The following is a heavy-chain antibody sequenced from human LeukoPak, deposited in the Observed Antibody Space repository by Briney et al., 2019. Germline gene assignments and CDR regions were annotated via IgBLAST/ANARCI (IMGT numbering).Heavy chain of an antibody. CDR2: INPSGGST. CDR3: ARVWVAARRTYYFDY. V-gene: IGHV1-46*01. Sequence: GASVKVSCKASGYTFTSYYMHWVRQAPGQGLEWMGIINPSGGSTRDAKKFQGRVTITRDISTTTVYMELSSLRSEDTAVYYCARVWVAARRTYYFDYWGQGTLVTVSS. J-gene: IGHJ4*02. D-gene: IGHD6-6*01. CDR1: GYTFTSYY.